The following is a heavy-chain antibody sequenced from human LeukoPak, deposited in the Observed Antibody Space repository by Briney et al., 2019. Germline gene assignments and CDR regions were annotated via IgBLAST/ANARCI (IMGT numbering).Heavy chain of an antibody. J-gene: IGHJ3*02. CDR2: ISGSGGST. V-gene: IGHV3-23*01. CDR3: AKDRLRITIFGVVIEKFAFDI. CDR1: GFTFSSYA. Sequence: GGSLRLSCAASGFTFSSYAMSWVRQAPGKGLEWGSAISGSGGSTYYADSVKGRFTISRDNSKNPLYLQMTSLRAEDTAVYYCAKDRLRITIFGVVIEKFAFDIWGQGTMVTVSS. D-gene: IGHD3-3*01.